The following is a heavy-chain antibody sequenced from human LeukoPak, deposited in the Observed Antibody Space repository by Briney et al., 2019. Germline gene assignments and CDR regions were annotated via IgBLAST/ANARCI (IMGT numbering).Heavy chain of an antibody. CDR3: AREPESYDSSGDPPPFDH. V-gene: IGHV1-18*01. CDR2: VSTDSGNT. D-gene: IGHD3-22*01. CDR1: GYIFSNFL. Sequence: ASVKVSCKASGYIFSNFLITWVRQAPGQGLEWMGWVSTDSGNTKYAQKIQGRVTMTTDTSTSTAYMELKSLRSDDTAVYYCAREPESYDSSGDPPPFDHWSQATLVTVSS. J-gene: IGHJ4*02.